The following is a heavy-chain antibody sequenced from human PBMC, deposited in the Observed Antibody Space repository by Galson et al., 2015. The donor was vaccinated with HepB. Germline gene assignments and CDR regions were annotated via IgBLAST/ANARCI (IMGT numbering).Heavy chain of an antibody. V-gene: IGHV3-23*01. D-gene: IGHD3-9*01. CDR3: AKDAASDTAGYYKRAFDN. CDR1: GFTFNTYA. CDR2: VSSGGST. J-gene: IGHJ4*02. Sequence: SLRLSCATSGFTFNTYAMNWVRQASGKGLEWVSAVSSGGSTFFADSVKGRFTISRDNSKNTLYLQMNSLTAEDTAVYYCAKDAASDTAGYYKRAFDNWGQGTLVTVSS.